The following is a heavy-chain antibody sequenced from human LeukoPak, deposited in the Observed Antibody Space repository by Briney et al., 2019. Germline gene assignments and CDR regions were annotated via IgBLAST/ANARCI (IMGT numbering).Heavy chain of an antibody. CDR3: ARVPRPGTTYYFDY. V-gene: IGHV1-2*02. CDR1: GYTFTGYY. CDR2: INPNSGGT. J-gene: IGHJ4*02. D-gene: IGHD1-1*01. Sequence: ASVKVSCKASGYTFTGYYMHWVRQAPGQGLEWMGWINPNSGGTNYAQKFQGSVTMTRHTSINTAYMELSRLRSDDTAVYYCARVPRPGTTYYFDYWGQGTLVTVSS.